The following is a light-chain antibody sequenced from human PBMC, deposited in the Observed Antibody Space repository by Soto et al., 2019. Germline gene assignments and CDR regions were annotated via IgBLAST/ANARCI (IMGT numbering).Light chain of an antibody. CDR1: SSDVGGYTY. CDR2: EVT. CDR3: NSYAGSNILV. J-gene: IGLJ2*01. V-gene: IGLV2-8*01. Sequence: QSALTQPPSASGSPGQSVTISCTGTSSDVGGYTYVSWYQQRPGKAPKLMIYEVTKRPSGVPDRFSGSKSGNTASLTVSGLQAEDEADYYCNSYAGSNILVFGGGTKLTVL.